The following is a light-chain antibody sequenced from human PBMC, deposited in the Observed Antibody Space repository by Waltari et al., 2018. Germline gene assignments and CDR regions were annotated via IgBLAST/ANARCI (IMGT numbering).Light chain of an antibody. CDR1: QSLTKRY. Sequence: VLTQSPVTLSLSPGERATLSCRASQSLTKRYLAWYQQKPDQAPRVLIYGASGRAAGIPDRFSGSGSGTDFTLTISRLEPEDSAVYYCQQYGSSILYTFGQGTKLEIK. CDR3: QQYGSSILYT. J-gene: IGKJ2*01. CDR2: GAS. V-gene: IGKV3-20*01.